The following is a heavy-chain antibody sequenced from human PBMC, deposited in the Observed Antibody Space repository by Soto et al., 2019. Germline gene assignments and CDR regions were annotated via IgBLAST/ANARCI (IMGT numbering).Heavy chain of an antibody. Sequence: QVQLVESGGGVVQPGRSLRLSCAASGFTFSSYGMHWVRQAPGKGLEWVSVIGYDGSNKYYADSVKGRFTISRDNSKNTLCMQMKRLGAEDTAVYYCARDRIRLEWSEYYYYVMDVWGQGPTVTVSS. CDR3: ARDRIRLEWSEYYYYVMDV. CDR2: IGYDGSNK. J-gene: IGHJ6*02. CDR1: GFTFSSYG. D-gene: IGHD3-3*01. V-gene: IGHV3-33*01.